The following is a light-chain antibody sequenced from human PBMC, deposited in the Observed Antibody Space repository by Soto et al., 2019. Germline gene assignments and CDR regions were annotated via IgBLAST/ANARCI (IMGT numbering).Light chain of an antibody. CDR1: QSVGSY. CDR2: DAS. CDR3: QQRSNWPPLLT. J-gene: IGKJ4*01. Sequence: ETVLTQSPATLSLSPGERATLSCRASQSVGSYLAWYQQKPGQAPRLLIYDASTRATGIPARFSGSGSGTDFTLTISNLETEDFAVYYCQQRSNWPPLLTFGGGTKVEIK. V-gene: IGKV3-11*01.